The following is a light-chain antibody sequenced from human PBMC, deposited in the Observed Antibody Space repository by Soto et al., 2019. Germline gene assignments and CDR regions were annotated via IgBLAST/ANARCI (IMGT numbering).Light chain of an antibody. V-gene: IGLV2-14*01. J-gene: IGLJ2*01. Sequence: QSVLTQPASVSGSPGQSITISCTGTSSDVGGYNYVSWYQQHPGKAPKLMIYDVNTRPPGVSNRFSGSKSGNTASLTISGLQAEDEADYYCSSYTSSISFGGGTKLTVL. CDR3: SSYTSSIS. CDR1: SSDVGGYNY. CDR2: DVN.